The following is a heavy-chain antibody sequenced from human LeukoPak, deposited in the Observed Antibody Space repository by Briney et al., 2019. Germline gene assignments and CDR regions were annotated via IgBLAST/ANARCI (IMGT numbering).Heavy chain of an antibody. V-gene: IGHV4-61*05. CDR1: GGSISSSSYY. D-gene: IGHD6-6*01. J-gene: IGHJ4*02. CDR2: IYYSGST. CDR3: AREGQQLVPPLDY. Sequence: SETLSLTCTVSGGSISSSSYYWGWIRQPPGKGLEWIGYIYYSGSTNYNPSLKSRVTISVDTSKNQFSLRLTSLTAADTAVYYCAREGQQLVPPLDYWGQGTLVTVSS.